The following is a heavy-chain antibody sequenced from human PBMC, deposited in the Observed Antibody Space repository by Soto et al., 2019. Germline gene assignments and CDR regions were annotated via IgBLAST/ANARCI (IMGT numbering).Heavy chain of an antibody. V-gene: IGHV3-30*18. CDR1: GFTFSGYG. CDR2: ISHDGSNK. D-gene: IGHD3-10*01. J-gene: IGHJ4*02. CDR3: AKDWGYRHASGSSYLDY. Sequence: QVQLVESGGGVVQPGRSLRLSCAASGFTFSGYGMHWVRQAPGKGLEWVAVISHDGSNKYYADSVKGRLTISRDNSKNTLYLQMNSLRAEDTDVYYCAKDWGYRHASGSSYLDYWGQGTLVTVSS.